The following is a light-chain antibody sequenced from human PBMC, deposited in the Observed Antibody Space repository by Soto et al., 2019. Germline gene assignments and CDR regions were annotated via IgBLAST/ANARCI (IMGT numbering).Light chain of an antibody. CDR2: AAS. J-gene: IGKJ5*01. CDR1: QSVSSSY. CDR3: QQSSRSPVT. V-gene: IGKV3-20*01. Sequence: EIVLTQSPDTLSFSPGGRATLSCGASQSVSSSYLAWYQQKPGQVPRLLMSAASSRATGIPDRFSGSGSRTDFTLTISRLEPEDFAVYYCQQSSRSPVTFGQGTRLEIK.